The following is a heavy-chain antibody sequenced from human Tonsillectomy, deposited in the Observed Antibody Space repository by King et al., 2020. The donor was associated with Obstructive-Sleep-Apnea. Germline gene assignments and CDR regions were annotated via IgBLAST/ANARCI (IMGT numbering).Heavy chain of an antibody. J-gene: IGHJ4*02. Sequence: EVQLVESGGGLVQPGGSLRLSCAASGFSFSMYALTWVRLAPGKGLQWVSAISGRGGSTYYTDSVKGRLTISRDNSKNTLYLQMSSLRVEDTAMYHCVKDSDYNSGGYNYPEYWGQGTLVTVSS. V-gene: IGHV3-23*04. CDR2: ISGRGGST. D-gene: IGHD3-22*01. CDR1: GFSFSMYA. CDR3: VKDSDYNSGGYNYPEY.